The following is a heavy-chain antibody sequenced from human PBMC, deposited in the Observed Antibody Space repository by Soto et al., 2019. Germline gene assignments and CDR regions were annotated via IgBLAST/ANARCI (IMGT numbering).Heavy chain of an antibody. J-gene: IGHJ6*03. D-gene: IGHD6-6*01. Sequence: ASVKVSCKASGYTFTSYGISWVRQAPGQGLEWMGWISAYNGNTNYAQKLQGRVTMTTDTSTSAAYMELRSLRSDDTAVYYCAVAARGHYYYYYMEVWGKGTTVTVSS. V-gene: IGHV1-18*01. CDR2: ISAYNGNT. CDR3: AVAARGHYYYYYMEV. CDR1: GYTFTSYG.